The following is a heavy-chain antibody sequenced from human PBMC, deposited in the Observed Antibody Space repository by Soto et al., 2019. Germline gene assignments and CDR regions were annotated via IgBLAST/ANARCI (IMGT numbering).Heavy chain of an antibody. J-gene: IGHJ4*02. CDR2: IDSSGVNT. V-gene: IGHV3-23*01. D-gene: IGHD3-16*01. CDR1: RYTFKSHG. Sequence: GGSLRLSCAASRYTFKSHGLSWVRQAPGKGPEWVSTIDSSGVNTPYADSVKARFTISRDNSRNTLHLQMHDLRADDTALYYCVSWVSAHFDYWGQGTVVTVSS. CDR3: VSWVSAHFDY.